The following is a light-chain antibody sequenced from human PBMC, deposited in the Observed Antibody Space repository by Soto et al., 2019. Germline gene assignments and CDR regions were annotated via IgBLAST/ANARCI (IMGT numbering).Light chain of an antibody. CDR1: QSISSW. CDR2: KAS. Sequence: IQRTQSPSTLSASVGDRVTITGRASQSISSWLAWYQQKPGKAPKLLIYKASSLESGVPSRFSGSGSGTDFSLTISSLQPEDFATYYCQQLNSYPRTFGPGTKVDIK. J-gene: IGKJ3*01. V-gene: IGKV1-5*03. CDR3: QQLNSYPRT.